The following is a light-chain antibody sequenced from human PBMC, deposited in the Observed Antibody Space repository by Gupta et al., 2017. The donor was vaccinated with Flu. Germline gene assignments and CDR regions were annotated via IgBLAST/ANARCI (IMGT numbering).Light chain of an antibody. V-gene: IGKV1-33*01. Sequence: DIQMTQSPSSLTASVGDRVTITCQASQDISNFLNWYQQEPGKAPKLLIYDATNLGTGVPSRFSGSGSESDFTITISSLQPEEIAKYYCQQYDTLPLTFGGGTKVEIK. CDR2: DAT. J-gene: IGKJ4*01. CDR3: QQYDTLPLT. CDR1: QDISNF.